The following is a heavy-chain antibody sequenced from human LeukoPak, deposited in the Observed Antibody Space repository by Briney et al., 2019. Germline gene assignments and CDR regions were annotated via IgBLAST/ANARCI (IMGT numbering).Heavy chain of an antibody. J-gene: IGHJ6*02. Sequence: GSLRLSCAASGFTFSSYAMSWVRQAPGKGLEWIGYIYYSGSTNYNPSLKSRVTISVDTSKNQFSLKLSSVTAADTAVYYCARLVLDYDFWSGFRGYYYGMDVWGQGTTVTVSS. D-gene: IGHD3-3*01. CDR3: ARLVLDYDFWSGFRGYYYGMDV. CDR1: GFTFSSYA. V-gene: IGHV4-59*08. CDR2: IYYSGST.